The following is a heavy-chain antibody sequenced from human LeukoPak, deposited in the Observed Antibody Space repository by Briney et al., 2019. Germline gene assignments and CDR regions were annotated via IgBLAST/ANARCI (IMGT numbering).Heavy chain of an antibody. CDR2: IYYSGST. CDR1: GGSISSSSYY. Sequence: SETLSLTCTVSGGSISSSSYYWGWIRQPPGKGLEWIGSIYYSGSTYYNPPLKSRVTISVDTSKNQFSLTLTSVTAADTAVYYCARFATNNWYFDYWGQGTLVTVSS. V-gene: IGHV4-39*01. CDR3: ARFATNNWYFDY. D-gene: IGHD1-1*01. J-gene: IGHJ4*02.